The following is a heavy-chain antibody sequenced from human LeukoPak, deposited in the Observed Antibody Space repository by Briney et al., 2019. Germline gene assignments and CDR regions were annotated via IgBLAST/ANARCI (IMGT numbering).Heavy chain of an antibody. CDR3: ARASGSYYYDAFDI. Sequence: SETLSLTCTVSGGSISSSSYYWGWIRQPPGKGLEWIGSIYYSGSTYYTPTLKTRVTISEDTSKNQFSLKLSSVTAADPAVYYCARASGSYYYDAFDIWGQGTMVTVAS. D-gene: IGHD1-26*01. CDR2: IYYSGST. CDR1: GGSISSSSYY. V-gene: IGHV4-39*07. J-gene: IGHJ3*02.